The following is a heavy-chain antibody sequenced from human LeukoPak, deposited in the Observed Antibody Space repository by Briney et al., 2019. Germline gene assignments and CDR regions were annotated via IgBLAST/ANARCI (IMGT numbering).Heavy chain of an antibody. CDR2: ISSGRSYI. J-gene: IGHJ6*03. V-gene: IGHV3-21*01. D-gene: IGHD2-15*01. CDR1: GFTFSTYS. Sequence: GGSLRLSCAASGFTFSTYSMNWVRQAPGKGLEWVSSISSGRSYIYYADSVKGRFTISSEHAKNSLYLQMNSLRAEDKAVYYCARELYCSGGTCSNDYYYYYYMDVWGKGTTVTVSS. CDR3: ARELYCSGGTCSNDYYYYYYMDV.